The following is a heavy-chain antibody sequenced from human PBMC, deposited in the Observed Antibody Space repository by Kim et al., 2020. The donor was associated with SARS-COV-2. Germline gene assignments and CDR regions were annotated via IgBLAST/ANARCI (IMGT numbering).Heavy chain of an antibody. CDR1: GFTFSSYA. CDR2: ISYDGSNK. D-gene: IGHD6-13*01. V-gene: IGHV3-30-3*01. CDR3: ARGYSSSRGVLGDY. J-gene: IGHJ4*02. Sequence: GGSLRLSCAASGFTFSSYAMHWVRQAPGKGLEWVAVISYDGSNKYYADSVKGRFTISRDNSKNTLYLQMNSLRAEDTAVYYCARGYSSSRGVLGDYWGQGTLVTVSS.